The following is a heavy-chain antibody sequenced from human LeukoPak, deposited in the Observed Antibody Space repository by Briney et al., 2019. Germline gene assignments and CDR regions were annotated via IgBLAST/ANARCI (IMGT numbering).Heavy chain of an antibody. CDR1: GGSFSGYY. CDR2: INHSGST. CDR3: ARFYLDRSSPGFDY. V-gene: IGHV4-34*01. Sequence: SETLSLTCAVYGGSFSGYYWSWIRQPPGKGLEWIGEINHSGSTNYNPSLKSRVTISVDTSKNQFSLKLSSVTAADTAVYYCARFYLDRSSPGFDYWGQGTLITVSS. J-gene: IGHJ4*02. D-gene: IGHD6-6*01.